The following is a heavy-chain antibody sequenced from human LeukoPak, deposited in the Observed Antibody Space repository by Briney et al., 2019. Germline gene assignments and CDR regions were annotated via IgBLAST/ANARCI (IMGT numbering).Heavy chain of an antibody. CDR3: ARAMGGYIRAGFDY. V-gene: IGHV3-30-3*01. J-gene: IGHJ4*02. CDR1: GFTFSSYA. D-gene: IGHD5-12*01. CDR2: ISYDGSNK. Sequence: GGSLRLSCAASGFTFSSYAMHWVRQAPGKGLEWVAVISYDGSNKYYADSVKGRFTISRDNSKNTLYLQMNSLRAEDTAVYYCARAMGGYIRAGFDYWGQGTLVTVSS.